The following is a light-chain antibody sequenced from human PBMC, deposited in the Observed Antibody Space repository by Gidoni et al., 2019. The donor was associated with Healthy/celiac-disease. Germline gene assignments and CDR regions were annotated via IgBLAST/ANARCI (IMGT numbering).Light chain of an antibody. Sequence: DIQMTQSPSTLSASVGDRVTIPCRASQSISSWLAWYQQKPGKAPKLLIYKASSLESGVPSRFSGSGSGIDFTLTISSLQPDDFATYYCQQYNSYPWTFGQGTKVEIK. J-gene: IGKJ1*01. CDR1: QSISSW. V-gene: IGKV1-5*03. CDR3: QQYNSYPWT. CDR2: KAS.